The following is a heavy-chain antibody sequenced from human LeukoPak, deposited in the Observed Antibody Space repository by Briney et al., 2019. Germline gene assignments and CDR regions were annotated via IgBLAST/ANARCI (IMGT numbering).Heavy chain of an antibody. V-gene: IGHV1-69*05. Sequence: ASVKVSCKASGGTFSSYAISWVRQAPGQGLEWMGGIIPIFGTANYAQKFQGRVTITTDESTSTAYMELSSLRSEDTAVYYCARDLLRSAQQLDFYYFDYWGQGTLVTVSS. CDR2: IIPIFGTA. CDR1: GGTFSSYA. D-gene: IGHD6-13*01. CDR3: ARDLLRSAQQLDFYYFDY. J-gene: IGHJ4*02.